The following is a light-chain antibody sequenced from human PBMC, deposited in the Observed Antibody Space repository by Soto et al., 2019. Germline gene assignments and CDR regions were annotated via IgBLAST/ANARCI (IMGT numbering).Light chain of an antibody. J-gene: IGKJ5*01. V-gene: IGKV1-9*01. Sequence: SLSASLGDRVIITCRASQGISTYLAWYQQKPGTAPKLLISAASTLQSGVTSRFSGSGSGTDFTLTISSLQAEDVAVYYCQQYYSTTTFGQGTRLEIK. CDR2: AAS. CDR1: QGISTY. CDR3: QQYYSTTT.